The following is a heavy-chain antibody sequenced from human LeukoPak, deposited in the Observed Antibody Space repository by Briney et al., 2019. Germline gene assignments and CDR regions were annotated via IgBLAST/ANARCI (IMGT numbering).Heavy chain of an antibody. CDR1: GYTFTSYA. D-gene: IGHD2-15*01. CDR2: ISAGNGYT. V-gene: IGHV1-3*01. J-gene: IGHJ4*02. CDR3: ARDSGEYYFDY. Sequence: ASVKVSCKASGYTFTSYAMHWVRQAPGQRLEWMGWISAGNGYTQYSQKFQGRVTITRDTSTSTAYMELSSLRSEDTAVYYCARDSGEYYFDYWGQGTLVTVSS.